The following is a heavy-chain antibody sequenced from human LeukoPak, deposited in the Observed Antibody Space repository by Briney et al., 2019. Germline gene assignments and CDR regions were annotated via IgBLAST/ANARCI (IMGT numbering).Heavy chain of an antibody. CDR2: FTASGGST. Sequence: GGSLRLSCAASGFTFSSYAMSWVRQAPGKGLEWVSVFTASGGSTKYADSVKGRFTISRDDSRNTLYLQMNGLRAEDTAVYYCAKDAVAPGSGGDYFDYWGQGTLVTVSS. D-gene: IGHD3-10*01. V-gene: IGHV3-23*01. J-gene: IGHJ4*02. CDR3: AKDAVAPGSGGDYFDY. CDR1: GFTFSSYA.